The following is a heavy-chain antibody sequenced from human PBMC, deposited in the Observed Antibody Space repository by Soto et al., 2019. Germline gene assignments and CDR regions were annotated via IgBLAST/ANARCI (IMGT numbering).Heavy chain of an antibody. V-gene: IGHV3-21*01. D-gene: IGHD3-22*01. J-gene: IGHJ5*02. Sequence: RHCILQDTGKRLYWFSFISSSSSYIYYADSVKGRFTISRDNAKNSLYLQMNSLRAEDTAVYYCARVAVPGYLTYDLNCFAPLRKGTLVPVFS. CDR2: ISSSSSYI. CDR3: ARVAVPGYLTYDLNCFAP.